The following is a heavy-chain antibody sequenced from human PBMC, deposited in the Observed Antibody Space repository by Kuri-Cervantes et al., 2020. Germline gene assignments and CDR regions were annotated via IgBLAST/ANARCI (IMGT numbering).Heavy chain of an antibody. J-gene: IGHJ2*01. CDR3: ARGPSRYFDL. CDR2: IYHSGST. V-gene: IGHV4-30-2*01. Sequence: SQTLSLTCAVSGGSISSGGYSWSWIRQPPGKGLEWIGYIYHSGSTYYNPSLKSRVTISVDRSKNQFSLKLSSVTAADTAVYYCARGPSRYFDLWGRGTLVTVSS. CDR1: GGSISSGGYS.